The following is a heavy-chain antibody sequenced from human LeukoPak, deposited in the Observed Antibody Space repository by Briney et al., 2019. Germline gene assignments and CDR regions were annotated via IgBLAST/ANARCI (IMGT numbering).Heavy chain of an antibody. J-gene: IGHJ5*02. V-gene: IGHV3-23*01. Sequence: PGGSLRLSCAASGFTFSSYAMSWVRQAPGKGLEWVSTISGSGGSTYYADSVRGRFTISRDNSKSTLYLQMNSLRAEDTAVYYCAKGANFVVVPAAVNWFDAWGQGTLVTVSS. CDR1: GFTFSSYA. CDR2: ISGSGGST. D-gene: IGHD2-2*01. CDR3: AKGANFVVVPAAVNWFDA.